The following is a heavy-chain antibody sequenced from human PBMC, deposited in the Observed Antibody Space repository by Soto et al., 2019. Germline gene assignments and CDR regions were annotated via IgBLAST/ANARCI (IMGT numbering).Heavy chain of an antibody. CDR1: GFTFSSYD. J-gene: IGHJ4*02. CDR3: AREIEGFGELPISVDY. V-gene: IGHV3-13*01. CDR2: IGTAGDT. Sequence: GVSLRLSCAASGFTFSSYDMHWVRQATGKGLEWVSAIGTAGDTYYPGSVKGRFTISRENAKNSLYLQMNSLRAGDTAVYYCAREIEGFGELPISVDYWGQGALVTVSS. D-gene: IGHD3-10*01.